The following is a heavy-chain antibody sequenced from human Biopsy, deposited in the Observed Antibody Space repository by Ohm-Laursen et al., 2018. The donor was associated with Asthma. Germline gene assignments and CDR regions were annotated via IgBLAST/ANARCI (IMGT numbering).Heavy chain of an antibody. CDR2: VFYSGTT. Sequence: SETLSLTCKVFGGFSIRSPDYHWSWIRQSPGKGLEWIGFVFYSGTTHYSRSLERRLYISIDTARNEFSMRLRSLTAADTAVYFCARVVSYGDIYFGIDVWGQGTLVTVSS. V-gene: IGHV4-30-4*08. CDR1: GGFSIRSPDYH. D-gene: IGHD4-17*01. J-gene: IGHJ5*02. CDR3: ARVVSYGDIYFGIDV.